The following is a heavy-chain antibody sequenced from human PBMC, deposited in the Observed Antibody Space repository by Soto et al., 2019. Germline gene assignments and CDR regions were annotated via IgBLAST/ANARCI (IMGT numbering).Heavy chain of an antibody. J-gene: IGHJ6*02. D-gene: IGHD3-16*02. CDR2: INPSGGST. Sequence: ASVKVSCKASGYTFTGYYMHWVRQAPGQGLEWMGIINPSGGSTSYAQKFQGRVTMTRDTSTSTVYMELSSLRSEDTAVYYCARDLVGGDYDYVWGSYRYTGSYYYGMDVWGQGTTVTVSS. CDR3: ARDLVGGDYDYVWGSYRYTGSYYYGMDV. CDR1: GYTFTGYY. V-gene: IGHV1-46*01.